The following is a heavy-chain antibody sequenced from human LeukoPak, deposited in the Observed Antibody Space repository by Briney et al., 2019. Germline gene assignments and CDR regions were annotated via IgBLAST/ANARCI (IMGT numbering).Heavy chain of an antibody. D-gene: IGHD3-10*01. V-gene: IGHV4-59*12. CDR1: GGSISTYY. J-gene: IGHJ5*02. CDR2: VYHRGGT. Sequence: KPSETLSLTCTVSGGSISTYYWSWIRQPPEKGLEWIGDVYHRGGTNYNPSLKSRVTISVDTSKNQFSLRLTSVTAADTAVYYCARVTPSFAHNWFDPWGQGTLVTVSS. CDR3: ARVTPSFAHNWFDP.